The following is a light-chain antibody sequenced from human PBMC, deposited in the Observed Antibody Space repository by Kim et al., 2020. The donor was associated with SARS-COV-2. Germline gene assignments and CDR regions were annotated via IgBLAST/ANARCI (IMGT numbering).Light chain of an antibody. CDR2: AAS. V-gene: IGKV1-39*01. CDR1: QSISSY. Sequence: DIQMTQSPSSLSASVGDRVTITCRASQSISSYLNWYQQKPGKAPKLLIYAASSLQSGVPSRFSGSGSGTDFTLTISSLQPEDFGTYYCQESYSTLSITFGQGTRLEIK. CDR3: QESYSTLSIT. J-gene: IGKJ5*01.